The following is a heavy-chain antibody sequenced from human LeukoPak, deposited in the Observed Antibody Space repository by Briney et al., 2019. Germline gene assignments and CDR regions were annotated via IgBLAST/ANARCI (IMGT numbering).Heavy chain of an antibody. Sequence: SETLSLTCTVSGGSITSYYWNWIRQPPGKGLEWIGYIYYDGSTNYNPSLKSRVTMSVDTSRNQFSLKLTSATAADTAVYYCARGYNWSYVGYWGQGILVTVSS. D-gene: IGHD1-20*01. CDR2: IYYDGST. J-gene: IGHJ4*02. CDR1: GGSITSYY. CDR3: ARGYNWSYVGY. V-gene: IGHV4-59*01.